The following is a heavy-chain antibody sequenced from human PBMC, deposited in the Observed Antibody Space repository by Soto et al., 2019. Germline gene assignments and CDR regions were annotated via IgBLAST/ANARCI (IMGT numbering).Heavy chain of an antibody. Sequence: PSETLSLTCTVTSNSIKGDYYWAWVRQSPGSGLEWIVSISHTWNTFYTPSLKRRVTITVDTSKNQFTLRLNSVTAADTAVYYCARDFEPLWNSWYFDLWGRGTLVTVSS. CDR3: ARDFEPLWNSWYFDL. V-gene: IGHV4-38-2*02. CDR1: SNSIKGDYY. J-gene: IGHJ2*01. CDR2: ISHTWNT. D-gene: IGHD1-7*01.